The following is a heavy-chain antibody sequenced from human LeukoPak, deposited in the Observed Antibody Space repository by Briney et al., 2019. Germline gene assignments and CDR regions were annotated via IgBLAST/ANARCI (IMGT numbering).Heavy chain of an antibody. D-gene: IGHD2/OR15-2a*01. Sequence: SETLSLTCTVSGGSISSYYWSWIRQPPGKGLEWNGYIYYSGSTNYNPSLKSRVTISVDTSKNQFSLKLSSVTAADTAVYYCASGLLRFDYWGQGTLVTVSS. CDR2: IYYSGST. J-gene: IGHJ4*02. V-gene: IGHV4-59*01. CDR3: ASGLLRFDY. CDR1: GGSISSYY.